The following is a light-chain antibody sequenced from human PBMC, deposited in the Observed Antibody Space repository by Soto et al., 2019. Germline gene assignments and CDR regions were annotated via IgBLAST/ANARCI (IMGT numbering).Light chain of an antibody. J-gene: IGKJ4*01. V-gene: IGKV1-33*01. CDR3: QQYDNLPLT. Sequence: DIQMTQSPSSLSASVGDRVTITCQASQDISNYLNWYQQKPGKAPKLLIYDASNLETGVPSRFSGSGSWTDFTFTISNLQPEDIATYYCQQYDNLPLTFGVGTKVEIK. CDR1: QDISNY. CDR2: DAS.